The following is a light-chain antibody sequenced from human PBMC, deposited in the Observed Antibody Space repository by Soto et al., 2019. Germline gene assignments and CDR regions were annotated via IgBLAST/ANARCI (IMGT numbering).Light chain of an antibody. CDR2: EVT. V-gene: IGLV2-14*01. Sequence: QSVLTQPASVSGSPGQSITISCTGTISDIGGYEYVSWYQQHPGKAPRLMIYEVTYRPSGVSSRFSGSKSGSTASLTISGLQAEDEADYYCSSYTDSSTLGLYVFGTGTKVT. CDR3: SSYTDSSTLGLYV. CDR1: ISDIGGYEY. J-gene: IGLJ1*01.